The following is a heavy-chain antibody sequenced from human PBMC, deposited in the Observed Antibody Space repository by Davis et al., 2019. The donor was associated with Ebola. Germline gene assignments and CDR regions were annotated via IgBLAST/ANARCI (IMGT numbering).Heavy chain of an antibody. CDR3: ARARFGEWDFDY. CDR2: IGTAGDT. CDR1: GFTFRSYD. D-gene: IGHD3-10*01. J-gene: IGHJ4*02. V-gene: IGHV3-13*01. Sequence: GESLKISCAASGFTFRSYDMHWVRQATGKGLEWVSAIGTAGDTYYPGSVKDRFTIYRRNAKNSLYLQMNSLRAGDTAVYYCARARFGEWDFDYWGQGTLVTVSS.